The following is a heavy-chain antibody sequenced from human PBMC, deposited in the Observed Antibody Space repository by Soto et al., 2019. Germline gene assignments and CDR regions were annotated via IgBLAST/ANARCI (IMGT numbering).Heavy chain of an antibody. CDR3: ARADTGVTSVRSGAFDI. D-gene: IGHD4-17*01. CDR1: GGSISTGDYY. J-gene: IGHJ3*02. CDR2: IYYSGST. Sequence: QVQLQESGPGLVKPSQTLSLTCTVSGGSISTGDYYWSWIRQPPGKDLEWIGNIYYSGSTYYNPSLKSPVTISEDTSKNQFTLKLGSVTAADTAVYYCARADTGVTSVRSGAFDIWGQGTMVTVSS. V-gene: IGHV4-30-4*01.